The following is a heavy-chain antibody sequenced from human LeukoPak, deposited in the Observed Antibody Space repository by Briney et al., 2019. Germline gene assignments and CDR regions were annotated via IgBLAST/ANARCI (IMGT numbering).Heavy chain of an antibody. J-gene: IGHJ2*01. V-gene: IGHV1-2*04. CDR3: ARANWGLEGYWYFDL. Sequence: ASVKVSCKASGYTFTGYYMHWVRQAPGQGLGWMGWINPNSGGTNYAQKFQGWVTMTRDTSISTAYMELSRLRSDDTAVYYCARANWGLEGYWYFDLWGRGTLVTVSS. CDR1: GYTFTGYY. D-gene: IGHD7-27*01. CDR2: INPNSGGT.